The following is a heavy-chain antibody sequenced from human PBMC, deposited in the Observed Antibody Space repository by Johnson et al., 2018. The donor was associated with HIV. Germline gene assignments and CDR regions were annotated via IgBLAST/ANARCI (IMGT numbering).Heavy chain of an antibody. CDR3: AKIVATSDDVFDI. V-gene: IGHV3-64*07. D-gene: IGHD5-12*01. Sequence: VQLVESGGGLVQPGGSLRLSCAASGFTFSMYAMHWVRQAPGKGLEYVSAISSNGGSTYYADSVKGRFTISRDNSKNTLYLQMNSLRAEDTAVFYCAKIVATSDDVFDIWGQGTKVTVSS. CDR1: GFTFSMYA. CDR2: ISSNGGST. J-gene: IGHJ3*02.